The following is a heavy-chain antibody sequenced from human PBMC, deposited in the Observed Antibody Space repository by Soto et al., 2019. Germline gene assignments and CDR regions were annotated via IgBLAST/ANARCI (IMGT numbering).Heavy chain of an antibody. CDR1: GLPVRSHY. V-gene: IGHV3-23*01. Sequence: GGSLRPPCTASGLPVRSHYMSCVRQAPGKGLEGVSAISAGGGSTYYAPSVNGRFTISRDNSITMLYMEMNTLRAEDTAVYYWAHPRGYSVFDAYDFWGQGAMVPLSS. CDR3: AHPRGYSVFDAYDF. CDR2: ISAGGGST. D-gene: IGHD1-1*01. J-gene: IGHJ3*01.